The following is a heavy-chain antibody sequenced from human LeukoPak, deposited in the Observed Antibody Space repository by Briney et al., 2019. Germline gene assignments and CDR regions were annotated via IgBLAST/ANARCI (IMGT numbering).Heavy chain of an antibody. CDR2: ISGDHAGRLGAT. V-gene: IGHV3-23*01. CDR3: AKGGYFPFDM. CDR1: GFNFIRHD. J-gene: IGHJ3*02. D-gene: IGHD2-2*03. Sequence: PGGSLRLSCAASGFNFIRHDMSWVRPTPGKGLEWVSGISGDHAGRLGATYYADSVQGRFSISRDNTESRLYLPMHSPGAEGTAMYFCAKGGYFPFDMWGQGTKVTVSS.